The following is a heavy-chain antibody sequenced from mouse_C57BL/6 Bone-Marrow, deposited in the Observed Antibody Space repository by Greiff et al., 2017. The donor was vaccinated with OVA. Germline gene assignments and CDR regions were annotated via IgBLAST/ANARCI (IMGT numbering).Heavy chain of an antibody. CDR3: ARSRGSSEGYFDV. V-gene: IGHV1-55*01. CDR2: IYPGSGST. D-gene: IGHD1-1*01. CDR1: GYTFTSYW. J-gene: IGHJ1*03. Sequence: QVQLKQPGAELVKPGASVKMSCKASGYTFTSYWITWAKQRPGQGLEWIGDIYPGSGSTNYNEKFKSKATLTVDTSSSTAYMQLSSLTSEDSAVDYCARSRGSSEGYFDVWGTGTTVTVSA.